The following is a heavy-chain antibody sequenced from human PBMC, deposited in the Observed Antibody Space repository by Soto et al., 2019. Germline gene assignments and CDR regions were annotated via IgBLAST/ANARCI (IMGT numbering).Heavy chain of an antibody. CDR1: GYTFTGYY. CDR3: AREDQVRGYSSGWPPTYGMDV. D-gene: IGHD6-19*01. J-gene: IGHJ6*02. CDR2: INPNSGGT. Sequence: GASVKVSCKASGYTFTGYYMHWVRQAPGQGLERMGWINPNSGGTNYAQKFQGWVTMTRDTSISTAYMELSRLRSDDTAVYYCAREDQVRGYSSGWPPTYGMDVWGQGTTVTVS. V-gene: IGHV1-2*04.